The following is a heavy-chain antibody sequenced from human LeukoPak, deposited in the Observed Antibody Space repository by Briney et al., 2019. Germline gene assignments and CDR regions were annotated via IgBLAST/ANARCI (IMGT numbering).Heavy chain of an antibody. CDR1: GFTLPGHT. V-gene: IGHV3-23*01. D-gene: IGHD5-12*01. J-gene: IGHJ4*02. CDR2: IGGRDDRT. Sequence: GGSLRLSCAASGFTLPGHTMTWLRQAPGKGLEWVSIIGGRDDRTYYADFVKGRFAISRDNSKNTLYLQMNSLRAEDTAVYYCARVRGGYDGGYFDYWGQGTLVTVSS. CDR3: ARVRGGYDGGYFDY.